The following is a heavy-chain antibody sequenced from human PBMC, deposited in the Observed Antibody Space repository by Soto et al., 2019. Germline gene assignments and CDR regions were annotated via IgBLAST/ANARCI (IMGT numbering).Heavy chain of an antibody. J-gene: IGHJ3*02. D-gene: IGHD5-12*01. V-gene: IGHV3-23*01. CDR2: ISGSGGST. CDR1: GFTFSSYA. CDR3: AKERIVATIKDAFDI. Sequence: GESLKISCAASGFTFSSYAMSWVRQAPGKGLEWVSAISGSGGSTYYADSVKGRFTISRDNSKNTLYLQMNSLRAEDTAVYYCAKERIVATIKDAFDIWGQGTMVTVSS.